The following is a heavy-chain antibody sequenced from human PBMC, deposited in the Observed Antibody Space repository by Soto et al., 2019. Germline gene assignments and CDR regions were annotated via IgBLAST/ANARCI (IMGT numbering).Heavy chain of an antibody. CDR2: IYHSGST. CDR1: GVSIRSSNC. CDR3: ARVSGSYYYGMDV. J-gene: IGHJ6*02. Sequence: SETLSLTCAVPGVSIRSSNCWSWVRQPPVKGLEWIGEIYHSGSTNFNPSLKSRVTISVDKSKNQFSLKLNSVTAADTAVYYCARVSGSYYYGMDVWGQGTTVTVS. V-gene: IGHV4-4*02.